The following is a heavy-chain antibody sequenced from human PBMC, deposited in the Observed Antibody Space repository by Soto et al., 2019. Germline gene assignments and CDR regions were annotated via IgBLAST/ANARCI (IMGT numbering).Heavy chain of an antibody. D-gene: IGHD3-10*01. CDR2: ISGSGGST. Sequence: PGGSLRLSCAASGFTFSSYAMSWVRQAPGKGLEWVSAISGSGGSTYYADSVKGRFTIPRDNSKNTLYLQMNSLRAEDTAVYYCGASRITMVRGPDYWGQGTLVTVSS. J-gene: IGHJ4*02. CDR1: GFTFSSYA. CDR3: GASRITMVRGPDY. V-gene: IGHV3-23*01.